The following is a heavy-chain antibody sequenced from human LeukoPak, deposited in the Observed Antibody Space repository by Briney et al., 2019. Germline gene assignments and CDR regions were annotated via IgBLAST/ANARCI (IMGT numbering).Heavy chain of an antibody. CDR2: IHTSDNT. D-gene: IGHD6-13*01. CDR3: ATRIGAGGLFYFDY. Sequence: GGSLRLSCAASGFIVSGKYMSWVRQAPGKGLEWVSGIHTSDNTFYADSVKGRFSISRDTSKNTLNPQMNTLRAEDTAVYYCATRIGAGGLFYFDYWGQGTLVTVSS. J-gene: IGHJ4*02. CDR1: GFIVSGKY. V-gene: IGHV3-53*01.